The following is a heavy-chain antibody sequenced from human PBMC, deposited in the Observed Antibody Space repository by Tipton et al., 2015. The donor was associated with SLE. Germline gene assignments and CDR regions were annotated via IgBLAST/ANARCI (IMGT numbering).Heavy chain of an antibody. Sequence: QLVQSGAEVKKPGESQRISCKGSGYNFINFWITWVRQMPGKGLEWVGRIDPSDSYTSYSPSFQGQVTISADKSISTAFLQWSSLKASDTAMYYCARLRDVVGGSEGAYFDSWGQGTLVTVSS. D-gene: IGHD1-26*01. V-gene: IGHV5-10-1*04. CDR2: IDPSDSYT. CDR1: GYNFINFW. J-gene: IGHJ4*02. CDR3: ARLRDVVGGSEGAYFDS.